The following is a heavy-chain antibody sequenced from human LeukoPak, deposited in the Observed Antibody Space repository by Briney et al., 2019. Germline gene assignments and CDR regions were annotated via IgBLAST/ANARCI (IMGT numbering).Heavy chain of an antibody. Sequence: SETLSLTCTVSGGSITNSTYYWVWIRQPPGKGLEWIGEINHSGSTNYNPSLKSRVTISVDTSKNQFSLKLSSVTAADTAVYYCARVESGFDPWGQGTLVTVSS. CDR1: GGSITNSTYY. CDR2: INHSGST. J-gene: IGHJ5*02. V-gene: IGHV4-39*07. CDR3: ARVESGFDP.